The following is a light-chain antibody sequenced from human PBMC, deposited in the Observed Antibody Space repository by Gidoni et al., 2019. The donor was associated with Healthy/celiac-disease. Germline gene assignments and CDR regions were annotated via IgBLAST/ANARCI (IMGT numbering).Light chain of an antibody. CDR1: QSVSSN. CDR3: QQYNNWPLT. J-gene: IGKJ4*01. Sequence: EIVMQQSPATLSVSPGESATLSCRASQSVSSNLAWYQQKPGQPPRLLIHGASTRATGIPARFSGSGSGTEFTLTISSLQSEDFAVYYCQQYNNWPLTFGGGTKVEIK. CDR2: GAS. V-gene: IGKV3-15*01.